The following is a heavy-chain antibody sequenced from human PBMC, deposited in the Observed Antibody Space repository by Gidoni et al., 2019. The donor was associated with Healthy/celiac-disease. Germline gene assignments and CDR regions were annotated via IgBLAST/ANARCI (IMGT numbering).Heavy chain of an antibody. CDR3: AKEGRYYDSSGYTYFDY. Sequence: QVQLVESGGGVVQPGRSLRLSCAASGFTFSRYGMHWVRQAPGKGLEWVAVISYDGSNKYYADSVKGRFTISRDNSKNTLYLQMNSLRAEDTAVYYCAKEGRYYDSSGYTYFDYWGQGTLVTVSS. V-gene: IGHV3-30*18. CDR1: GFTFSRYG. D-gene: IGHD3-22*01. CDR2: ISYDGSNK. J-gene: IGHJ4*02.